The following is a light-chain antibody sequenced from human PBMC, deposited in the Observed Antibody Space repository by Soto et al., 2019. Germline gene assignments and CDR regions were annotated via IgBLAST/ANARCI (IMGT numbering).Light chain of an antibody. CDR3: QHYNSYSEA. V-gene: IGKV1-5*01. CDR1: QSISSW. CDR2: DAS. Sequence: IQLTQSPSSQSASVGDRVTITCRASQSISSWLTWYQQKPGEAPKVLIYDASSLGSGVPSRFSGSGSGTEFTLTISSLQPDDFATYYCQHYNSYSEAFGQGTKVDIK. J-gene: IGKJ1*01.